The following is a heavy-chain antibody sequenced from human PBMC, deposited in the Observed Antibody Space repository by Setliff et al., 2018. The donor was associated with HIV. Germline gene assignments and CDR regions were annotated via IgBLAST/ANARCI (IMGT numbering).Heavy chain of an antibody. CDR3: ARQPPLSVLQVWFDDY. CDR2: IYYTGIT. Sequence: ASETLSLTCTVSGASINTYYWSWIRQPPGKGLEYIGYIYYTGITNYNPSLKSRVTMSIDTSKNHFSLKLSSVTAADTAMYFCARQPPLSVLQVWFDDYWGQGTLVTVSS. CDR1: GASINTYY. D-gene: IGHD3-10*01. V-gene: IGHV4-59*08. J-gene: IGHJ4*02.